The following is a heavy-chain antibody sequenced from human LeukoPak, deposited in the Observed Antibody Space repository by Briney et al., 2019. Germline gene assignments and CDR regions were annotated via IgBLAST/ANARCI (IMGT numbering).Heavy chain of an antibody. Sequence: SETLSLTCAVSGYAIRSGFYWGWLRQPPGKELEWIGSIYHAGSTYYTPSLKSRVTISVDTSKNQFSLKLSSVTAADTAVYYCARHDMDIAGAGLDYFDYWGQGTLVTVSS. J-gene: IGHJ4*02. V-gene: IGHV4-38-2*01. CDR3: ARHDMDIAGAGLDYFDY. CDR2: IYHAGST. CDR1: GYAIRSGFY. D-gene: IGHD1-26*01.